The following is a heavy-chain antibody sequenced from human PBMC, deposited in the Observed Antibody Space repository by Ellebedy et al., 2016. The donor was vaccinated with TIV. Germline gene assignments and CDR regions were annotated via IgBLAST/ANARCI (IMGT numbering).Heavy chain of an antibody. Sequence: GESLKISCAASGFPFSGYWMSWVRQAPGKGLEWVANIKEDGSEAYYVDSVKGRFTISRDNPKNSLYRQMSNLRAEDTAVFYCARAGGRHSTGSGFYWGQGTRVTVSS. CDR2: IKEDGSEA. CDR3: ARAGGRHSTGSGFY. J-gene: IGHJ4*02. V-gene: IGHV3-7*03. D-gene: IGHD2-2*01. CDR1: GFPFSGYW.